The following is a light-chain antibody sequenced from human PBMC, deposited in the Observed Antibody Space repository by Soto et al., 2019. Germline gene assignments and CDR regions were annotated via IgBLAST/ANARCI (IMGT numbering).Light chain of an antibody. Sequence: DIQMTQSPSSRSASVGDRVTITCRASRAIRNDVGWYQQKPGKDPKRLIYVASRLESGVPSRFSGSGFGTEFTLTISGLQPEDFATYYCLQHNNYPRTFGQGTRVEIK. J-gene: IGKJ1*01. CDR1: RAIRND. CDR3: LQHNNYPRT. CDR2: VAS. V-gene: IGKV1-17*01.